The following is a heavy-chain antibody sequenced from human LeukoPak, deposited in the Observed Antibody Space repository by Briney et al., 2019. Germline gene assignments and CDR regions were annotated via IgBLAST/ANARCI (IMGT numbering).Heavy chain of an antibody. V-gene: IGHV4-59*01. D-gene: IGHD3-10*01. CDR3: ARDSQITLVREVMFYYGMDV. CDR2: ISYSGST. J-gene: IGHJ6*02. Sequence: SETLSLTCTVSGASISSYYWNWIRQPPGKGLEWIGYISYSGSTNYSPSLKSRVTMSVDTSKNQFVLKLTSVTAADTAVYFCARDSQITLVREVMFYYGMDVWGQGTTVTVSS. CDR1: GASISSYY.